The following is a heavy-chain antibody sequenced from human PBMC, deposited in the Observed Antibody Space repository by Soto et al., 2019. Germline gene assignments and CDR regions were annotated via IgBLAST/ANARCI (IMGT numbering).Heavy chain of an antibody. CDR3: ATMGGDGDCSITSCLPQAFDI. Sequence: SETLSLTCAVYGGSFSGYYWSWIRQPPGKGLEWIGEINHSGSTNYTPSLKSRVTISVDTSKNQFSLKLSSVTAADTAVYYCATMGGDGDCSITSCLPQAFDIWGQGTMVTVSS. V-gene: IGHV4-34*01. J-gene: IGHJ3*02. CDR1: GGSFSGYY. D-gene: IGHD2-2*01. CDR2: INHSGST.